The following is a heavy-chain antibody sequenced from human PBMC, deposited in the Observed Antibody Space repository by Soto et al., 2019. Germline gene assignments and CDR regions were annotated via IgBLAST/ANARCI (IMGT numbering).Heavy chain of an antibody. V-gene: IGHV4-34*01. D-gene: IGHD2-15*01. Sequence: SETLSLTCAVYGGSFSGYYWSWSRQPPGEALEWIGEINHSGATNYNPSLKSQVTISVDTSKNQFSLKLTSVTAADTAVYYCARAKVVSATFYYSYYMDVWGKGTTVTVSS. J-gene: IGHJ6*03. CDR2: INHSGAT. CDR1: GGSFSGYY. CDR3: ARAKVVSATFYYSYYMDV.